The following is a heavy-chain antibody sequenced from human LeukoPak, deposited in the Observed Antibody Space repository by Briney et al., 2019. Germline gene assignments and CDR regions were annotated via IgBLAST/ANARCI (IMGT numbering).Heavy chain of an antibody. V-gene: IGHV3-21*01. CDR3: ARGGYTLYWYFDL. CDR2: ISSSSSYI. J-gene: IGHJ2*01. D-gene: IGHD6-13*01. Sequence: GGSLRLSCAASGFTFSSYSMNWVRQAPGKGLEWVSSISSSSSYIYYADSVKGRFTISRDNAENSLYLQMNSLRAEDTAVYYCARGGYTLYWYFDLWGRGTLVTVSS. CDR1: GFTFSSYS.